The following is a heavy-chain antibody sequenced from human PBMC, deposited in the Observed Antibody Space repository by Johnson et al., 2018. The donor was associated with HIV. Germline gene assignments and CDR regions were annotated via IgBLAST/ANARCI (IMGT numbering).Heavy chain of an antibody. CDR2: IKQDGSEK. CDR1: GFTFSSYW. D-gene: IGHD4-23*01. Sequence: EQLVESGGGLVQPGGSLRLSCAASGFTFSSYWMSWVRQAPGKGLEWVANIKQDGSEKYYVDSVKGRFTISRDNAKNSLYLQMNSLRAEDTAVYYCARGLRRTTVGNDAFDIWGQGTMVTVSS. CDR3: ARGLRRTTVGNDAFDI. J-gene: IGHJ3*02. V-gene: IGHV3-7*03.